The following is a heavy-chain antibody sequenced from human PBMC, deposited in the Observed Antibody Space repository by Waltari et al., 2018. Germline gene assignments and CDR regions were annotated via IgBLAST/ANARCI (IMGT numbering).Heavy chain of an antibody. Sequence: QLHLQESGPGLVKPSETLSLTCSVSGGSITNNRHYWGWIRQTPGKGLEWIATISYTGATCNNPSLKSRVTISGDTSKNQFSLKLTSVTAADTAVYYCATYIGASIGTAAFDVWGRGALVTVSS. CDR2: ISYTGAT. CDR3: ATYIGASIGTAAFDV. J-gene: IGHJ3*01. V-gene: IGHV4-39*01. CDR1: GGSITNNRHY. D-gene: IGHD3-16*01.